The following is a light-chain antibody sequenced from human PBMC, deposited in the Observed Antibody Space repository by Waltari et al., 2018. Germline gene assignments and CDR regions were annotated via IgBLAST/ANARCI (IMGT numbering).Light chain of an antibody. Sequence: LTQPPSASASRGASITLTCTLSSGRTHYKVDWYQQRPGKGPQFLMRVGTDGLVGSKGQGIPYRFSVSASGLNRYLTIEDIQEEDEADYHCGADDGTGNTFVWVFGGGTTLSVL. CDR3: GADDGTGNTFVWV. V-gene: IGLV9-49*03. CDR1: SGRTHYK. J-gene: IGLJ3*02. CDR2: VGTDGLVG.